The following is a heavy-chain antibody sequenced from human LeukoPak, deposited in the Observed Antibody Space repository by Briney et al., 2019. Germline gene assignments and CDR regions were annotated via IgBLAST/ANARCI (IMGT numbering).Heavy chain of an antibody. CDR3: ARGLSFVFPDYYMDV. Sequence: GGSLRLSCAASGFTFSSYAMHWVRQAPGKGLEWVAVISYDGSNKYYADSVKGRFTISRDNSKNTLYLQMNSLRAEDTAVYYCARGLSFVFPDYYMDVWGKGTTVTVSS. CDR1: GFTFSSYA. CDR2: ISYDGSNK. V-gene: IGHV3-30-3*01. J-gene: IGHJ6*03. D-gene: IGHD2-21*01.